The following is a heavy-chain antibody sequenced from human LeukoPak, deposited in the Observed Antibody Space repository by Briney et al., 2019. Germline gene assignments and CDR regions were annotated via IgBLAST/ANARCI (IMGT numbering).Heavy chain of an antibody. CDR1: GFTFSSYW. J-gene: IGHJ4*02. CDR3: ARASENYYDSSAHLDY. CDR2: ISYDGSNK. V-gene: IGHV3-30-3*01. Sequence: GGSLRLSCAVSGFTFSSYWMSWARQAPGKGLEWVAFISYDGSNKYYADSVKGRFTIPRDNSKNTLYLQMNSLSPEDTAVYYCARASENYYDSSAHLDYWGQGTLVTVSS. D-gene: IGHD3-22*01.